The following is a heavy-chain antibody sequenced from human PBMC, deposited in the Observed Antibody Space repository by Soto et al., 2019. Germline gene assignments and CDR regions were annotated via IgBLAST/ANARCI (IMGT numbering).Heavy chain of an antibody. D-gene: IGHD3-22*01. J-gene: IGHJ6*02. CDR3: ARDDYYDSSGYNYYYYGMDV. V-gene: IGHV1-2*02. CDR1: GYTFTGYY. CDR2: INPNSGGT. Sequence: ASVKVSCKASGYTFTGYYMHWVRQAPGQGLEWMGGINPNSGGTNYAQKFQGRVTMTTDTSISTAYMELSSLRSEDTAVYYCARDDYYDSSGYNYYYYGMDVWGQGTTVTVSS.